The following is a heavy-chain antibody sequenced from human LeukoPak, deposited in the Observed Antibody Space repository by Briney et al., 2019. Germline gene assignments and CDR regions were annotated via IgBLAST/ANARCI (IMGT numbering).Heavy chain of an antibody. J-gene: IGHJ4*02. Sequence: ASVKVSCKASGYRFTSYSIHWVRQAPGQRLEWMGSIDAGSDNRKYSQKFQGRVTITSDTSASTAYMELSSLRSEDTAVYYCARDSGDLYGVVITHYFDYWGQGTLVTVSS. CDR2: IDAGSDNR. CDR1: GYRFTSYS. D-gene: IGHD3-3*01. CDR3: ARDSGDLYGVVITHYFDY. V-gene: IGHV1-3*01.